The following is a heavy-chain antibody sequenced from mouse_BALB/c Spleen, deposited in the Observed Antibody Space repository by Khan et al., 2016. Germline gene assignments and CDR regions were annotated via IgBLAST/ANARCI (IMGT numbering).Heavy chain of an antibody. CDR3: ARDAMDC. CDR2: IYPGDGDT. V-gene: IGHV1-80*01. CDR1: GYAFSAYW. J-gene: IGHJ4*01. Sequence: QVQLQQPGAELVRPGSSVKISCKASGYAFSAYWTNWVKQRPGQGLEWIGQIYPGDGDTNYNGDFNGKAPLTSDKSSSTAYMELRSLTSEDTAVYCCARDAMDCWRQGTSITVSS.